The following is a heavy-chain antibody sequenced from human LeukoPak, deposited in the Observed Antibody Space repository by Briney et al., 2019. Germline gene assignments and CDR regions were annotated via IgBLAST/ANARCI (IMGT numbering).Heavy chain of an antibody. CDR3: ARGIAVAGTRWFDP. J-gene: IGHJ5*02. Sequence: SETLSLTCAVSGGSISSGGYSWSWIRQPPGKGLEWIGYIYHSGSTYYNPSLKSRVTISVDRSKNQFSMKLSSVTAADTAVYYCARGIAVAGTRWFDPWGQGNLVTVSS. D-gene: IGHD6-19*01. V-gene: IGHV4-30-2*01. CDR2: IYHSGST. CDR1: GGSISSGGYS.